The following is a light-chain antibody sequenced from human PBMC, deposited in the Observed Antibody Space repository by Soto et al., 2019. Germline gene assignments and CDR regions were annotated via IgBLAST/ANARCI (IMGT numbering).Light chain of an antibody. CDR1: KSDIGVYDF. V-gene: IGLV2-8*01. CDR2: EVV. CDR3: KSYAGSNTYV. Sequence: QSVLTQPPSASGSPGQSVTICCTGTKSDIGVYDFVSWYQHHPGKAPRLIIYEVVQRPSGVPDRFSGSKSGNTASLTVSGLXAADEADYFCKSYAGSNTYVFGSGTKV. J-gene: IGLJ1*01.